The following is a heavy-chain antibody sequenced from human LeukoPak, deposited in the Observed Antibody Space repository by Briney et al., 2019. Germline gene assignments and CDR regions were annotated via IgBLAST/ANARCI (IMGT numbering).Heavy chain of an antibody. Sequence: PGGSLRLSCAASGFTFSSYAMSWVRQAPGKGLEWVSAISGSGGSTYYADSVKGRFTISRDNSKNTLYLQMNSLRAEDTAVYYCAADTYYYVRPPGAFDPWGQGTLVTVSS. D-gene: IGHD3-10*02. V-gene: IGHV3-23*01. CDR1: GFTFSSYA. CDR2: ISGSGGST. CDR3: AADTYYYVRPPGAFDP. J-gene: IGHJ5*02.